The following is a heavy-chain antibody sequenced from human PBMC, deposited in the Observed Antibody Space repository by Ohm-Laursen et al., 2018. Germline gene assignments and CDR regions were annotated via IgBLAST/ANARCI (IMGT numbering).Heavy chain of an antibody. D-gene: IGHD2-8*01. J-gene: IGHJ6*02. CDR2: ISGSGGST. Sequence: SLRLSCAASGFTFSSYSMNWVRQAPGKGLEWVSAISGSGGSTYYADSVKGRFTISRDNSKNTLYLQMNSLRAEDTAVYYCAKDGMRQSYYGMDVWGQGTTVTVSS. CDR3: AKDGMRQSYYGMDV. CDR1: GFTFSSYS. V-gene: IGHV3-23*01.